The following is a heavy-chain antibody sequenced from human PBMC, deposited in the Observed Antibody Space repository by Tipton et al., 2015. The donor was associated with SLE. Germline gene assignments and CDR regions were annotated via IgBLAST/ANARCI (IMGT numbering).Heavy chain of an antibody. CDR3: ARDTFGEGRG. V-gene: IGHV3-53*05. CDR2: IYHDGPA. D-gene: IGHD3-10*01. Sequence: SLRLSCAASGFTVSSDYMTWVRQAPGKGLEWVSVIYHDGPAYYADSVRGRFTISRDTSKNTLYLQMNNLRSEDTAVYYCARDTFGEGRGWGQGTLVTVSS. J-gene: IGHJ4*02. CDR1: GFTVSSDY.